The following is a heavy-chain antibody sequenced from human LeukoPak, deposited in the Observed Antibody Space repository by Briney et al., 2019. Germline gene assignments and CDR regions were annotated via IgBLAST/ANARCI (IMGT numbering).Heavy chain of an antibody. CDR2: IGSSSSSTI. CDR1: GFTFSSYS. Sequence: GGSLRLSCAASGFTFSSYSMNWVRQAPGKGREWCSYIGSSSSSTIYYADSVKGRFTISRDNAKNSLYLQMNSLRAEDTAVYYYARLRGYSYGYADYWGQGILVTVSS. CDR3: ARLRGYSYGYADY. D-gene: IGHD5-18*01. J-gene: IGHJ4*02. V-gene: IGHV3-48*04.